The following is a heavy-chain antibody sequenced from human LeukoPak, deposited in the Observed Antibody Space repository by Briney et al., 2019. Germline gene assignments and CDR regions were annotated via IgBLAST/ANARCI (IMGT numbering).Heavy chain of an antibody. CDR2: IYNSGST. CDR1: GFTVSSNY. D-gene: IGHD5-18*01. V-gene: IGHV3-66*03. J-gene: IGHJ4*02. CDR3: AKEGTAMVGSYFDY. Sequence: PGGSLRLSCVVSGFTVSSNYMSWVRQAPGKGLEWVSVIYNSGSTHYADSVKGRFTISRDNSKNTLYLQMSSLRAEDTAVYYCAKEGTAMVGSYFDYWGQGALVTVSS.